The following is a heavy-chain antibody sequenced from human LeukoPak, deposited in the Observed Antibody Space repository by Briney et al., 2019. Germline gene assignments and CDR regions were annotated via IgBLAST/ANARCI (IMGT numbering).Heavy chain of an antibody. CDR3: ARGFWYSSSADEMDV. J-gene: IGHJ6*04. D-gene: IGHD6-6*01. CDR1: GGSISSYY. V-gene: IGHV4-59*01. Sequence: SETLSLTCTVSGGSISSYYWSWIRQPPGKGLEWIGYIYYSGSTNYNPSLQSRVTTSIDTSKNQFSLKLSSVTAADTAVYYCARGFWYSSSADEMDVWGKGTTVTVSS. CDR2: IYYSGST.